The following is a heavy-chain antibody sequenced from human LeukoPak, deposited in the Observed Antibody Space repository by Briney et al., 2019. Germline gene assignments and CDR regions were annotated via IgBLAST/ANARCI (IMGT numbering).Heavy chain of an antibody. J-gene: IGHJ4*02. D-gene: IGHD1-26*01. CDR3: AREGEDYFDY. Sequence: PGRSLRLSCAASAVTFSSYSMNWGRQAPGKGLEAFSSISSSSSYIYYADSVKGRFTISRDNAKNSLYLQMNSLRAEDTAVYYCAREGEDYFDYWGQGSLVTVSS. CDR1: AVTFSSYS. V-gene: IGHV3-21*01. CDR2: ISSSSSYI.